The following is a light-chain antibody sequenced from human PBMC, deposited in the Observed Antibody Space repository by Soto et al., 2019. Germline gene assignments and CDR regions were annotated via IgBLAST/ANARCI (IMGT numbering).Light chain of an antibody. CDR1: QSVSNSF. J-gene: IGKJ5*01. Sequence: EIVLTQSPGTLSLSPGERVTLSCRASQSVSNSFLAWYQQKPGQAPRLLIDGASSRAAGIPGRFSGSGSGTDFTLTISRLEPEDFAVYYCQQYGSSPITFGQGARLE. V-gene: IGKV3-20*01. CDR3: QQYGSSPIT. CDR2: GAS.